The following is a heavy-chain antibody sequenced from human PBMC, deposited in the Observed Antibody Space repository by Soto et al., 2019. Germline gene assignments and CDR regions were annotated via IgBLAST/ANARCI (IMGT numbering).Heavy chain of an antibody. J-gene: IGHJ4*02. Sequence: GGSLRLSCAASRFTFRSYWMHWVRRAPGKGLVWVSRINGDGSSTSYADSVRGRFTISRDNAKSTLYLQMNSLRAEDTAVYYCARDAPRVSGFDYWGQGTLVTVSS. CDR1: RFTFRSYW. D-gene: IGHD1-26*01. V-gene: IGHV3-74*01. CDR2: INGDGSST. CDR3: ARDAPRVSGFDY.